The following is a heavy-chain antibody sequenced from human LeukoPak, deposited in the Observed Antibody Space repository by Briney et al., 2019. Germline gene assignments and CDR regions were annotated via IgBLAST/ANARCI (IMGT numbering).Heavy chain of an antibody. CDR1: GFTFSSYA. V-gene: IGHV3-23*01. J-gene: IGHJ5*02. Sequence: GGSLRLSCAASGFTFSSYAMSWVRQAPGKGLEWVSAISGSGGSTYYADSVKGRFTISRDNSKNTLYLQMNSLRAEDTAVYYCAKDGKSIAARPYWFDPWGQGTLDTVSS. D-gene: IGHD6-6*01. CDR2: ISGSGGST. CDR3: AKDGKSIAARPYWFDP.